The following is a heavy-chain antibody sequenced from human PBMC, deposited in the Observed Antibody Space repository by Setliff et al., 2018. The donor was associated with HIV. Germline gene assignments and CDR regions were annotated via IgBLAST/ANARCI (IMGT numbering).Heavy chain of an antibody. V-gene: IGHV4-38-2*01. CDR1: GFSINSGYF. CDR2: IYQTGTT. CDR3: ARGSGRFCSGGRCSAFDY. Sequence: SETLSLTCAVSGFSINSGYFWGWIGQPPGKGLEWIGSIYQTGTTYYNPSLKSRVTISVDTSQNQFSLRLSSVTAADTAVYYCARGSGRFCSGGRCSAFDYWGQGTLVTVSS. D-gene: IGHD2-15*01. J-gene: IGHJ4*02.